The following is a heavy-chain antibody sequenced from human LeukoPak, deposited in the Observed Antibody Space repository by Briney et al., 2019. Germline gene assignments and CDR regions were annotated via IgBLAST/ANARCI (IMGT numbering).Heavy chain of an antibody. V-gene: IGHV4-4*07. CDR2: IYTSGST. CDR3: ARVSRIVVVPAASYYFDY. Sequence: PSETLSLTCTVSGGSISSHYWSWLRQPAGKGLEWIGRIYTSGSTNYNPSLKSRVTMSVDTSKNQFSLKLSSVTAADTAVYYCARVSRIVVVPAASYYFDYWGQGTLVTVSS. CDR1: GGSISSHY. J-gene: IGHJ4*02. D-gene: IGHD2-2*01.